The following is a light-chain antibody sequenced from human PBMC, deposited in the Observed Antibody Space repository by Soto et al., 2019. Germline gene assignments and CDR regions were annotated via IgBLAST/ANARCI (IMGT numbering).Light chain of an antibody. Sequence: QSALTQPASVSGSPGQSITISCTGTSSDVGSYDLVSWYQHHPGKAPKLMIYEDFKRPSGVSNRFSGSKSGNTASLTISGLQAEDEADYHCCSYAGSSTYVIFGGGTKVTVL. V-gene: IGLV2-23*01. CDR2: EDF. CDR1: SSDVGSYDL. J-gene: IGLJ2*01. CDR3: CSYAGSSTYVI.